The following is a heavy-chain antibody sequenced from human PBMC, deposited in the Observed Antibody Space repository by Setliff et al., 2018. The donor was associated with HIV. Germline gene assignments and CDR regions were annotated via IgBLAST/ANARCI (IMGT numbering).Heavy chain of an antibody. CDR2: IYHSGSI. CDR3: ARAPFYYGSGSYQTFDY. D-gene: IGHD3-10*01. CDR1: GGSISSGDYY. Sequence: SETLSLTCSVSGGSISSGDYYWSWIRQHPRKGLEWIGSIYHSGSIYYNPSLKSRVTISVDTSKNQFSMKLSSVTAADTAVYYWARAPFYYGSGSYQTFDYWGQGTLVTVSS. J-gene: IGHJ4*02. V-gene: IGHV4-39*07.